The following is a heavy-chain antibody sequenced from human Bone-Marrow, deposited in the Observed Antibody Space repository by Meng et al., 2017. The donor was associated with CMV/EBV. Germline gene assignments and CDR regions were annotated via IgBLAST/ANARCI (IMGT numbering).Heavy chain of an antibody. CDR1: GYSISSGYY. V-gene: IGHV4-38-2*02. J-gene: IGHJ4*02. CDR2: IYYSGST. D-gene: IGHD6-13*01. Sequence: SETLSLTCTVSGYSISSGYYWGWIRQPPGKGLEWIGSIYYSGSTYYNPSLKSRVTISVDTSKNQFSLKLSSVTAADTAVYYCARETAGIAAFDYWGQGTLVTVSS. CDR3: ARETAGIAAFDY.